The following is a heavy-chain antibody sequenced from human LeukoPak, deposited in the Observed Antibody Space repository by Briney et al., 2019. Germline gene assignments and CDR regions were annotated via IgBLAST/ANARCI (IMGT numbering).Heavy chain of an antibody. CDR2: ISSSSSYI. V-gene: IGHV3-21*01. CDR1: GFTFSSYS. J-gene: IGHJ4*02. Sequence: NPGGSLRLSCAASGFTFSSYSMNWVRQAPGKGLEGVSSISSSSSYIYYADSVKGRFTISRDNAKNTLYLQMNSLRAEDTAVYYCARGDYYDSSGYYNYWGQGTLVTVSS. CDR3: ARGDYYDSSGYYNY. D-gene: IGHD3-22*01.